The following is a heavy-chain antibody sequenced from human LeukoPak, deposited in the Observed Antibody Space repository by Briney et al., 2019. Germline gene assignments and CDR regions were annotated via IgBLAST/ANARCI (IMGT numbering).Heavy chain of an antibody. J-gene: IGHJ5*02. CDR1: GFTFSDYY. Sequence: GGSLRLSCAASGFTFSDYYMSWIRQAPGKGLEWVSYISSSGSTIYYADSVKGRFTISRDNAKNTLFLQMSNLRAEDTVLYYCARAGGGYLWGTYRSWGQGTLVTVSS. CDR2: ISSSGSTI. V-gene: IGHV3-11*01. CDR3: ARAGGGYLWGTYRS. D-gene: IGHD3-16*02.